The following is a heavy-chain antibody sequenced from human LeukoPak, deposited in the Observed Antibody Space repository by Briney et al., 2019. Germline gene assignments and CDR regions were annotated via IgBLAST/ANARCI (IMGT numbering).Heavy chain of an antibody. CDR1: GFTVSSNF. J-gene: IGHJ4*02. V-gene: IGHV3-66*01. D-gene: IGHD3-9*01. Sequence: QSGGSLRLSCAASGFTVSSNFMSWVRQAPGKGLEWVSVIYSGGSTYYADSVKGRFTISRDNSKNTLYLQMNSLRVEDTAVHYCALGLVTDYWGQGTLVTVSS. CDR3: ALGLVTDY. CDR2: IYSGGST.